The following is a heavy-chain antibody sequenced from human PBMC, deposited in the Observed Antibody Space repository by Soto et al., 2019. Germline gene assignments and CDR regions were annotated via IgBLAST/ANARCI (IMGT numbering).Heavy chain of an antibody. Sequence: QLLESGGGLVQPGGSLRLYCAASGFTFTNYAMSWVRQAPGKGLEWVAIFSGNGGNTFYPEFVKGRFTISRDNSDNTLSLHMNSLGADDTAVYYCARAATFYCSRTTCYADSWGQGTLVTVSS. V-gene: IGHV3-23*01. CDR2: FSGNGGNT. CDR3: ARAATFYCSRTTCYADS. D-gene: IGHD2-2*01. CDR1: GFTFTNYA. J-gene: IGHJ5*01.